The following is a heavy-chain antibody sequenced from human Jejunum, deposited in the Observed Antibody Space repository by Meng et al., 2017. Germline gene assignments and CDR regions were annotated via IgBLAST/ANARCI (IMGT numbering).Heavy chain of an antibody. D-gene: IGHD1-26*01. CDR2: MKSDGSST. Sequence: EVAVVESGGGLVQPGGSLRLSCVASGFTLSSYWMHWVRQPPGKGLVWVSRMKSDGSSTTYADSVKGRFTISRDNAKNTVYLQMNRLRAEDTAVYYCARDRGWDLPYDLWGQGTLVTVSS. CDR1: GFTLSSYW. CDR3: ARDRGWDLPYDL. V-gene: IGHV3-74*03. J-gene: IGHJ4*02.